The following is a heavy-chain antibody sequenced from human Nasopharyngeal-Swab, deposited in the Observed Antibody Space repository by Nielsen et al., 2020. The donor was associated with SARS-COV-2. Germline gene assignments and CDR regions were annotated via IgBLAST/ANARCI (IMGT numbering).Heavy chain of an antibody. CDR3: TRDRWYHFDY. CDR2: IHYSGTT. Sequence: SETLSLTCSVSGGLISTSSYYWGWIRQSPGKGLEWIGSIHYSGTTYYNPSLKSRVGISLDMSKNQFSLKVTSVAAADTAVYYCTRDRWYHFDYWGQGTLVPVSS. V-gene: IGHV4-39*07. CDR1: GGLISTSSYY. D-gene: IGHD6-13*01. J-gene: IGHJ4*02.